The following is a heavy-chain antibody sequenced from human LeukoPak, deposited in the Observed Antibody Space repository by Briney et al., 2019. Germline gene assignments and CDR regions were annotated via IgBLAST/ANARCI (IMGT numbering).Heavy chain of an antibody. CDR1: GFTFSSYA. V-gene: IGHV3-23*01. D-gene: IGHD2-15*01. J-gene: IGHJ4*02. CDR3: AKDSIVVVVAATYFDY. Sequence: GGSLRLSCAASGFTFSSYAMSWVRQALGKGLEWVSAISGSGGSTYYADSVKGRFTISRDNSKNTLYLQMNSLRAEDTAVYYCAKDSIVVVVAATYFDYWGQGTLVTVSS. CDR2: ISGSGGST.